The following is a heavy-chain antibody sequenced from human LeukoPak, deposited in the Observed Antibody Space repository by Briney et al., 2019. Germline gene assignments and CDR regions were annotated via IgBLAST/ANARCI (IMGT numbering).Heavy chain of an antibody. J-gene: IGHJ4*02. CDR1: GYTFTSYG. CDR3: ARDSYYYDSSGYLGY. V-gene: IGHV1-18*01. CDR2: ISAYNGNT. D-gene: IGHD3-22*01. Sequence: ASVKVSCKASGYTFTSYGISWVRQAPGQGIECMGWISAYNGNTDYAQKLQGRVTMTTDTSTSTAYMELRSLRSDDTAVYYCARDSYYYDSSGYLGYWGQGTLVTVSS.